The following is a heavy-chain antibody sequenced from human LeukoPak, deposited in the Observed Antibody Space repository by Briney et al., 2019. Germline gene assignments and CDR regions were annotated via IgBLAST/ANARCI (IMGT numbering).Heavy chain of an antibody. V-gene: IGHV4-34*01. J-gene: IGHJ5*02. CDR1: GGSISSYY. D-gene: IGHD3-3*01. CDR2: INHSGST. CDR3: ARKFNVLRFLEWATAWFDP. Sequence: SETLSLTCTVSGGSISSYYWSWIRQPPGKGLEWIGEINHSGSTNYNPSLKSRVTISVDTSKNQFSLKLSSVTAADTAVYYCARKFNVLRFLEWATAWFDPWGQGTLVTVSS.